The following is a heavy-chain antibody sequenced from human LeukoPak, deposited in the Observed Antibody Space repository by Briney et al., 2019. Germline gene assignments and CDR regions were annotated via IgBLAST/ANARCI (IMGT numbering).Heavy chain of an antibody. CDR1: GFTFDDYG. J-gene: IGHJ4*02. Sequence: GGSLRLSCAASGFTFDDYGMSWVRQAPGKGLEWVSGINWNGGSTGYADSVKGRFTISRDNAKNSLYLQMNSLRAEDTAIYYCARVGGYSYEYYFDYWGQGTLVTVSS. CDR3: ARVGGYSYEYYFDY. D-gene: IGHD5-18*01. CDR2: INWNGGST. V-gene: IGHV3-20*04.